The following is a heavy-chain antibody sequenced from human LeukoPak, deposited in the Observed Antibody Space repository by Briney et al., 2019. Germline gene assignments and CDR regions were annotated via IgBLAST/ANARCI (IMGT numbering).Heavy chain of an antibody. CDR3: AKDFEYSGYSSSNFDY. Sequence: GGSLRLSCAASGFTFSSYAMSWVRQAPGKGLEWVSGISGSGGSTYYADSVKGRFTISRDNSENTLFLQMNSLRAEDTAVYYCAKDFEYSGYSSSNFDYWGQGTLVTVSS. V-gene: IGHV3-23*01. CDR2: ISGSGGST. J-gene: IGHJ4*02. D-gene: IGHD6-13*01. CDR1: GFTFSSYA.